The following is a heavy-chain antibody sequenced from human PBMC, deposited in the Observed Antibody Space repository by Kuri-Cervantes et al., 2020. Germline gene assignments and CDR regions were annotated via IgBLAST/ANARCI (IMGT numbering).Heavy chain of an antibody. CDR1: GFTFRSYS. D-gene: IGHD3-22*01. J-gene: IGHJ6*03. V-gene: IGHV3-21*01. Sequence: LSLTCAASGFTFRSYSMNWVRQAPGKGLEWVSSISSSSSYIYYADSLKGRFTISRDNAKNSLYLQMNSLRAEDTAVYYCARLEGYDTSPYYYYYMDVWGKGTTVTVSS. CDR2: ISSSSSYI. CDR3: ARLEGYDTSPYYYYYMDV.